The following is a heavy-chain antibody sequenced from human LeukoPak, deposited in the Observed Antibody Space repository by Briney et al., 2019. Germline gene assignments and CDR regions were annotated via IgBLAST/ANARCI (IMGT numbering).Heavy chain of an antibody. CDR2: IYYSGST. V-gene: IGHV4-61*01. J-gene: IGHJ4*02. CDR3: ARESAVTTLARIDY. D-gene: IGHD4-17*01. Sequence: SETLSLTCTVSGGSVSSGSYYWSWIRQPPGRGLEWIGYIYYSGSTNYNPSLKSRVTISVDTSKNQFSLKLSSVTAADTAVYYCARESAVTTLARIDYWGQGTLVTVSS. CDR1: GGSVSSGSYY.